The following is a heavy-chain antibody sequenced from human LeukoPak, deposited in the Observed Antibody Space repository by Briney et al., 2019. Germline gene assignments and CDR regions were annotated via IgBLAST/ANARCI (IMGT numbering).Heavy chain of an antibody. J-gene: IGHJ6*03. CDR2: INPKSGGT. CDR1: GYTFTGYY. V-gene: IGHV1-2*02. Sequence: ASVKLSCTTSGYTFTGYYMHWVRQAPGQGLEWMGGINPKSGGTNYAQKFKGRVTMTRDTSISTAYMELSRLRSDDTAVYYCARGLWFGSYYYYYMDVWGKGTTVTVSS. CDR3: ARGLWFGSYYYYYMDV. D-gene: IGHD3-10*01.